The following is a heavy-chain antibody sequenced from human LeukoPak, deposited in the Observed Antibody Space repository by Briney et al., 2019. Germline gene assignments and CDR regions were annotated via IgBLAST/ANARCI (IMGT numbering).Heavy chain of an antibody. CDR3: AKLLGTATTYDS. CDR1: GFTFSGNW. CDR2: INPDGSQE. D-gene: IGHD5-24*01. J-gene: IGHJ4*02. Sequence: PGGSLRLSCEASGFTFSGNWMSWVRQAPGKGLEWVASINPDGSQELYVDSVKGRFTISRDNTKSSLYLQMNSLGAEDTAMYYCAKLLGTATTYDSWGQGARVTVSS. V-gene: IGHV3-7*01.